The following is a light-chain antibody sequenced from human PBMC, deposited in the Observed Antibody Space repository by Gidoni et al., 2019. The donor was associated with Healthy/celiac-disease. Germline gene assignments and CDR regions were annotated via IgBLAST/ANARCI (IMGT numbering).Light chain of an antibody. CDR3: MQAIQTPIT. CDR1: QSLLHSNGYNY. Sequence: DIVITQSPLSLPVTPGEPASISCRSSQSLLHSNGYNYLDWYLQKPGQSRQLLIYLGSNRASGVPDRFSGSGSGTDCTRKISRVEAEDVGVYYCMQAIQTPITFGPGTKVDIK. J-gene: IGKJ3*01. CDR2: LGS. V-gene: IGKV2-28*01.